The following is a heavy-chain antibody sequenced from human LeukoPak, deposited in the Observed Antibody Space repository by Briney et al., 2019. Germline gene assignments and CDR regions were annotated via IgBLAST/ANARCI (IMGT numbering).Heavy chain of an antibody. CDR1: GSNFSSYG. CDR3: AKARTGIRYYFDY. D-gene: IGHD3-10*01. Sequence: GGSLRLSCAASGSNFSSYGMHWVRQAPGKGLEWVAVIWYDGSNKYYADSVKGRFTISRDNSKNTLYLQMNSLRAEDTAVYYCAKARTGIRYYFDYWGQGTLVTVSS. CDR2: IWYDGSNK. J-gene: IGHJ4*02. V-gene: IGHV3-33*06.